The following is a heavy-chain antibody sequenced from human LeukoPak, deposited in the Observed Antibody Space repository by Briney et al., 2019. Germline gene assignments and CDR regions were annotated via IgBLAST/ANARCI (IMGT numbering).Heavy chain of an antibody. CDR1: GFTFSSYG. CDR2: IRYDGSNK. V-gene: IGHV3-30*02. J-gene: IGHJ4*02. Sequence: GGSLRLSCAASGFTFSSYGMHWVRQAPGKGLEWVAFIRYDGSNKYYADSVKGRFTISRDNAKNSLYLQMNSLRAEDTAVYYCATSPVYSYGHPYYFDHWGQGTLVTASS. D-gene: IGHD5-18*01. CDR3: ATSPVYSYGHPYYFDH.